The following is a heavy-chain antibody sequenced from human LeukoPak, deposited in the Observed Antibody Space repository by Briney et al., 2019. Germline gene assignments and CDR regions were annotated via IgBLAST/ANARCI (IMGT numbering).Heavy chain of an antibody. CDR2: IYPGDFDT. CDR1: GYSFTSYW. Sequence: GASLQISCKGSGYSFTSYWIGWVRPMPGKGLEWMGIIYPGDFDTRYSPSFQGQVSISADKSISTAYLQWSSLKASDTAMYYCARQIGGSGSYYDYWGQGTLVTVSS. V-gene: IGHV5-51*01. CDR3: ARQIGGSGSYYDY. J-gene: IGHJ4*02. D-gene: IGHD3-10*01.